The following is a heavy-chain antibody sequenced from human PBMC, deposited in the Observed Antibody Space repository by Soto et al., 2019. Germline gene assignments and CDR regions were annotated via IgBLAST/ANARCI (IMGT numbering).Heavy chain of an antibody. CDR2: ISSSGTGI. J-gene: IGHJ3*02. Sequence: LRLSCAASGFTFSDYYMTWIRQAPGKGLEWVSYISSSGTGIYYADSVRGRFTISRDNAKNSVYLQVSSLRAEDTAVYYCARAYSDAFDIWGQGTTVTVSS. CDR3: ARAYSDAFDI. D-gene: IGHD2-15*01. CDR1: GFTFSDYY. V-gene: IGHV3-11*01.